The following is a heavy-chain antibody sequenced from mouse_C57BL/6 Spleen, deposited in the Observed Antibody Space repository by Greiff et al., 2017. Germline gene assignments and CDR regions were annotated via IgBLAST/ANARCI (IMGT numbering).Heavy chain of an antibody. V-gene: IGHV1-69*01. J-gene: IGHJ4*01. CDR2: IDPSDSYT. D-gene: IGHD1-1*01. CDR1: GYTFTSYW. CDR3: ARKGDYYGHYYAMDY. Sequence: VQLQQPGAELVMPGASVKLSCKASGYTFTSYWMHWVKQRPGQGLEWIGEIDPSDSYTNYNQKFKGKSTLTVDKSSSTAYMQLSSLTSEDSAVYYCARKGDYYGHYYAMDYWGQGTSVTVSS.